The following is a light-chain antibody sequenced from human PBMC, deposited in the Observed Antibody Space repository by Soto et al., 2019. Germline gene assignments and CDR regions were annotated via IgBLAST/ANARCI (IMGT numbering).Light chain of an antibody. V-gene: IGLV2-14*03. CDR2: AVS. Sequence: QSVLTQPASVSGSPGQSITISCSGTSSDIGSYDHVAWYQQFPGKGPKLIIYAVSDRPSGVSDRFSGSKSGISASLTISGLQTEDEADYYCISYTDRQSYLFGPGTKVTVL. CDR3: ISYTDRQSYL. J-gene: IGLJ1*01. CDR1: SSDIGSYDH.